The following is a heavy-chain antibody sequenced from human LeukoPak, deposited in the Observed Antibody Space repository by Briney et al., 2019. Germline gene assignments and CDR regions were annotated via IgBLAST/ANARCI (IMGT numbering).Heavy chain of an antibody. Sequence: GGSLRLSCAASGFTFSSYVMHWVRQAPGKGLEWVAVISYDGSNKYYAGSVKGRFTISRDNSKNTVYLQTNSLRAEDTALYYCASEAAAGAHVDYWGQGTLVIVSS. D-gene: IGHD6-13*01. V-gene: IGHV3-30-3*01. CDR3: ASEAAAGAHVDY. CDR1: GFTFSSYV. J-gene: IGHJ4*02. CDR2: ISYDGSNK.